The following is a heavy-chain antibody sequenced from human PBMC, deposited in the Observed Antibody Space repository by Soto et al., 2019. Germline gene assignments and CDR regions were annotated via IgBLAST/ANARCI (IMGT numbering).Heavy chain of an antibody. CDR1: GFTFSDYY. CDR3: ARDLNYWSLLIDH. D-gene: IGHD2-8*02. J-gene: IGHJ4*02. CDR2: LWSDGIKT. Sequence: GGSLRLSCAASGFTFSDYYFTWIRQAPGKGLEWVAGLWSDGIKTSYTDSVKGRFTISRDTSKNMLYLQMNSLGAEDTAVYYCARDLNYWSLLIDHWGQGTLVTVSS. V-gene: IGHV3-33*08.